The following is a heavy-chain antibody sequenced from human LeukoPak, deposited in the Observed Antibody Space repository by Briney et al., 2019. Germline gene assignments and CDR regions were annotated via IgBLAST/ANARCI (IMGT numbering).Heavy chain of an antibody. CDR2: ISYDGSNK. J-gene: IGHJ4*02. CDR1: GFTFSSYG. V-gene: IGHV3-30*03. D-gene: IGHD6-13*01. Sequence: AGGSLRLSCAASGFTFSSYGMHGVRQAPGKGLEGVAVISYDGSNKYYADSVKGRFTISRDNSTSTMYLQINSLRAEDTAVYYCAREYSSSWYIDYWGQGILVTVSS. CDR3: AREYSSSWYIDY.